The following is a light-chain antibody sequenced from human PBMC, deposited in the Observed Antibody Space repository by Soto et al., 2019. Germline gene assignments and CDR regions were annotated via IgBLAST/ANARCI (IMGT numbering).Light chain of an antibody. CDR1: SSDVGSYNL. V-gene: IGLV2-23*01. CDR3: CSYASSSTLYV. J-gene: IGLJ1*01. Sequence: QSALTQPASVSGSPGQSITISCTGTSSDVGSYNLVSWYQQHPGKAPKLMIYEGSKRPSGVSNRFSGSKSGNTASLTISGLPDEDEADYYCCSYASSSTLYVFGTGTKLTVL. CDR2: EGS.